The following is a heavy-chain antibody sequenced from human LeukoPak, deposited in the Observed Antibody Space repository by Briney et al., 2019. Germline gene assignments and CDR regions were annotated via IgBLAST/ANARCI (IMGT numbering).Heavy chain of an antibody. V-gene: IGHV3-30*18. J-gene: IGHJ6*02. Sequence: PGRSLRLSCAASGFTFSSYGMHWVRQAPGKGLEWVAVISYDGSNKYYADSVKGRFTISRDNSKNTLYLQMNSLRAEDTAVYYCAKDFSSGSYNYYYGMDVWGQGTTVTVSS. CDR2: ISYDGSNK. CDR1: GFTFSSYG. D-gene: IGHD1-26*01. CDR3: AKDFSSGSYNYYYGMDV.